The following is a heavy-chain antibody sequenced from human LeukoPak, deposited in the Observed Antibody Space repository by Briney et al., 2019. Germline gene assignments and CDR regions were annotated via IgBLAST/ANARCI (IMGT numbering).Heavy chain of an antibody. Sequence: GASVKVSCKASGYTFTGYYMHWVRQAPGQGLEWMGWINPNSGGTNYAQKFQGRVTMTRDTSISTAYMELSRLRSDDTAVYYCARDEPLIVVVPAAIDGMDVWGQGTTVTVSS. V-gene: IGHV1-2*02. CDR3: ARDEPLIVVVPAAIDGMDV. J-gene: IGHJ6*02. D-gene: IGHD2-2*01. CDR1: GYTFTGYY. CDR2: INPNSGGT.